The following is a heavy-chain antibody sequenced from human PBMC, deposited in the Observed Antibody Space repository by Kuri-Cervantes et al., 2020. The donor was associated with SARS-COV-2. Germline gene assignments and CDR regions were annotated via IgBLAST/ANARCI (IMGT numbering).Heavy chain of an antibody. V-gene: IGHV3-30*03. CDR2: IPYDGSNK. CDR3: ARGAVPAWLQDEVDAFDI. CDR1: GFTFSSYG. D-gene: IGHD5-24*01. J-gene: IGHJ3*02. Sequence: LSLIYAASGFTFSSYGMHWVRQAPGKGLEWVAVIPYDGSNKYYADSVEGRFNISRDNSKNTLYLPMNSLRVEHTAVYYCARGAVPAWLQDEVDAFDIWGQGTMVTVSS.